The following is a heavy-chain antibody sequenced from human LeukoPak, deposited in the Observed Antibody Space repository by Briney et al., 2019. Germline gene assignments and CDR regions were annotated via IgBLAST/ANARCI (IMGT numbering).Heavy chain of an antibody. D-gene: IGHD6-19*01. CDR1: GDPVSRGSYY. CDR3: ARGFASGWYSRYDP. V-gene: IGHV4-61*01. CDR2: VYHTGST. J-gene: IGHJ5*02. Sequence: SETLSLTCTVSGDPVSRGSYYWSWIRQPPGKELEWIGYVYHTGSTNYDPSLKSRVTISVDTSKNEFSLKMTSVTAADTAVYYCARGFASGWYSRYDPWGQGTLVTVSS.